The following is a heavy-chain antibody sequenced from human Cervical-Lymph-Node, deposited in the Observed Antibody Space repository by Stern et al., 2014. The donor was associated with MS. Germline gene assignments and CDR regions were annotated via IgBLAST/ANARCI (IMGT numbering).Heavy chain of an antibody. J-gene: IGHJ4*02. CDR3: ARQLGSRSDHVLEY. CDR2: IDPSDSYT. D-gene: IGHD6-25*01. CDR1: GYSFSNSW. V-gene: IGHV5-10-1*03. Sequence: QLVQSGAEVKKPGESLRISCKASGYSFSNSWINWVRQMPGKGLEWMGRIDPSDSYTNYSPSSQGHVTISADKSINTAYLQWSSLRASDSAMYYCARQLGSRSDHVLEYWGQGTLVTVSS.